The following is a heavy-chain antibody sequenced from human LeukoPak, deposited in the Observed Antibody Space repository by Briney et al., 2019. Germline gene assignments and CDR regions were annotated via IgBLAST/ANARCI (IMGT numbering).Heavy chain of an antibody. CDR2: IYYSGST. Sequence: ASETLSLTCTVSGGSISSSSYYWRWIRQPPGKGLEWIGSIYYSGSTYYNPSLKSRVTISVDTSKNQFSLKLSSVTAADTAVYYCARVAGTENYFDFWGQGTLVTVSS. D-gene: IGHD6-19*01. CDR1: GGSISSSSYY. V-gene: IGHV4-39*07. CDR3: ARVAGTENYFDF. J-gene: IGHJ4*02.